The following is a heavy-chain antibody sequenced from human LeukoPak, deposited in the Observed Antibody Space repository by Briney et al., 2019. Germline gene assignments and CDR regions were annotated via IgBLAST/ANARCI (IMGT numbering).Heavy chain of an antibody. CDR3: ARGDVGATTSDY. CDR1: GGSFSGYY. J-gene: IGHJ4*02. V-gene: IGHV4-34*01. D-gene: IGHD1-26*01. CDR2: INHSGST. Sequence: SETLSLXCAVYGGSFSGYYWSWIRQPPGKGLEWIGEINHSGSTNYNPSLKSRVTISVDTSKNQFSLKLSSVTAADTAVYYCARGDVGATTSDYWGQGTLVTVSS.